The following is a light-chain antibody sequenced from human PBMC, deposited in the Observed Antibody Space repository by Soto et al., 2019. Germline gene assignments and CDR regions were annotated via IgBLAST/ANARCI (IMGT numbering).Light chain of an antibody. Sequence: QSVLTQPRSVSGSPGQSVTISCTGTSSDVGGYYYVSWYQQHPGKAPKLMSYDVSTRPSGVPDRFSGSKSGNTASLTISGLHAEDEAYYYCCSYAGSYTVVFGGGTKLTVL. V-gene: IGLV2-11*01. J-gene: IGLJ2*01. CDR1: SSDVGGYYY. CDR2: DVS. CDR3: CSYAGSYTVV.